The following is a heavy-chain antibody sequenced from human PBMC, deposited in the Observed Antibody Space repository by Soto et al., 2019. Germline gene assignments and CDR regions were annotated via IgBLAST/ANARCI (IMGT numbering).Heavy chain of an antibody. Sequence: ASVKVSCKASGYTFTGYYMHWVRQAPGQGLEWMGWINPNRGGTNYAQQFQGWVTMTRDTSIGTAYMELSRLRSDDTAVYYCARGGQWFGELYYYYYMDVWGKGTTVTVSS. D-gene: IGHD3-10*01. CDR1: GYTFTGYY. V-gene: IGHV1-2*04. J-gene: IGHJ6*03. CDR3: ARGGQWFGELYYYYYMDV. CDR2: INPNRGGT.